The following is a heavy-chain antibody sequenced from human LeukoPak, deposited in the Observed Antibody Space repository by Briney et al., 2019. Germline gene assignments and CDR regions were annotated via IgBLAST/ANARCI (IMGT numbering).Heavy chain of an antibody. CDR2: ISYDGTNK. CDR1: GFTFSSHA. CDR3: AGPDSYVLTGSYFDY. J-gene: IGHJ4*02. Sequence: GRSLRLSCAASGFTFSSHAMHWVRQAPGKGLEWVAVISYDGTNKYYADSVKGRFTISRDNSKSTLFLQMNSLRTEDTAVYYCAGPDSYVLTGSYFDYWGQGTLVTVSS. D-gene: IGHD3-9*01. V-gene: IGHV3-30-3*01.